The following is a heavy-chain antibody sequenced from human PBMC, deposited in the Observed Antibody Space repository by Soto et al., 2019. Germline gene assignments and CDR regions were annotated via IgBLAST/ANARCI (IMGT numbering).Heavy chain of an antibody. Sequence: SETLCVTGTVSDGSMSSGGYYWGRNRKHQGKGLEWVGYIYYSGSTYYNPSLKSRVTISVDTSKNQFSLKLSSVTAADTAVYYCATFLPREYYFDYWGQGTLVTVSS. CDR2: IYYSGST. CDR3: ATFLPREYYFDY. CDR1: DGSMSSGGYY. J-gene: IGHJ4*02. V-gene: IGHV4-30-4*01. D-gene: IGHD3-10*01.